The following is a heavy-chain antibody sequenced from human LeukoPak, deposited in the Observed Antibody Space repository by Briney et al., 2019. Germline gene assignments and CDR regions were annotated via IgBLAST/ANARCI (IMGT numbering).Heavy chain of an antibody. CDR1: GYTFTDYY. J-gene: IGHJ4*02. CDR3: ARDAGYCTGGSCWYFDH. Sequence: VASVTVSCKASGYTFTDYYMHWVRQAPGQGLEWIGWINLNSGGTNFAQRLQGRVTMTRDTSISTAYMDLSRLISDDTAVYYCARDAGYCTGGSCWYFDHWGQGTLVTVSS. CDR2: INLNSGGT. D-gene: IGHD2-15*01. V-gene: IGHV1-2*02.